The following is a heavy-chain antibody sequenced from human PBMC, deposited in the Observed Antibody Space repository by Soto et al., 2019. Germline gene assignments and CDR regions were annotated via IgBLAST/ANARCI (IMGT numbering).Heavy chain of an antibody. D-gene: IGHD2-8*01. J-gene: IGHJ4*02. CDR1: GGSISSYY. Sequence: SETLSLTCTVSGGSISSYYWSWIRQPPGKGLEWIGYIYYSGSTNYNPSLKSRVTISVDTSKNQFSLKLSSVTAADTAVYYCARAVYYFDYWGQGTLVTVSS. CDR3: ARAVYYFDY. CDR2: IYYSGST. V-gene: IGHV4-59*01.